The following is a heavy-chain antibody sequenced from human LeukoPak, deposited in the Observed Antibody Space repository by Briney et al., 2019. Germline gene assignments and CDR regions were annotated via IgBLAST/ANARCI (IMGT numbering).Heavy chain of an antibody. V-gene: IGHV3-30-3*01. J-gene: IGHJ4*02. Sequence: GGSLRLSCAASGFTFSSYAMYWVRQAPGRGLEWVALISYDGSNKYYADSVKGRFTISRDNSKNTLYLQMNSLRIEDTAVYYCARDYYGSASYRHVFDFWGQGSLVTVSS. CDR3: ARDYYGSASYRHVFDF. CDR1: GFTFSSYA. D-gene: IGHD3-10*01. CDR2: ISYDGSNK.